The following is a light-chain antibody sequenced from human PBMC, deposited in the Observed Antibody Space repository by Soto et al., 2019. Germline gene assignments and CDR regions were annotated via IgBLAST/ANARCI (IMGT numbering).Light chain of an antibody. CDR3: SSYTSSSLV. V-gene: IGLV2-14*01. CDR1: SSDVGGYNY. CDR2: EVS. Sequence: QSALTQPASVSGSPGQSITISCTGTSSDVGGYNYVSWYQQHPGKAPKLMIYEVSNRPSGVSNRFSGSKSGNTASLTISGLQAEEEADYYCSSYTSSSLVFGTGTKLTVL. J-gene: IGLJ1*01.